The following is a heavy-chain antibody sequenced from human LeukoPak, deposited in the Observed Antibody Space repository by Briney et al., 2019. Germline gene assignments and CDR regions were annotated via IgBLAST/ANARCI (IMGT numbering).Heavy chain of an antibody. V-gene: IGHV3-20*04. Sequence: GGSLRLSCAASGFTFDDYGMSWVRQAPGEGLEWVSGINWNGGSTGYADSVKGRFTISRDNAKNSLYLQMNSLRAEDTALYYCARLIVVVPVDALDIWGQGTMVTVSS. CDR2: INWNGGST. D-gene: IGHD2-2*01. J-gene: IGHJ3*02. CDR3: ARLIVVVPVDALDI. CDR1: GFTFDDYG.